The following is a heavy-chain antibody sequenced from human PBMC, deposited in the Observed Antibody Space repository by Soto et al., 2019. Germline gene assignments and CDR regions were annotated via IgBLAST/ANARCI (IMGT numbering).Heavy chain of an antibody. J-gene: IGHJ5*02. CDR1: GFTFSSYS. D-gene: IGHD4-17*01. CDR2: ISSSSSTI. V-gene: IGHV3-48*01. CDR3: ARDRGADYGDYGWFDP. Sequence: GGSLRLSCAASGFTFSSYSMNWVRQAPGKGLEWVSYISSSSSTIYYADSVKGRFTISRDNAKNSLYLQMNSLRAEDTAVYYCARDRGADYGDYGWFDPWGQGTLVTVSS.